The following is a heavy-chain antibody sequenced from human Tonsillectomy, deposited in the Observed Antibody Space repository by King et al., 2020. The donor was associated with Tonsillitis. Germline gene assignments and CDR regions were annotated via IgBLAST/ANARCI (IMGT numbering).Heavy chain of an antibody. J-gene: IGHJ2*01. CDR2: TRNKANSYTT. Sequence: VQLVESGGVLVQPGGSLILSCVASGFTFSDHYMDWVRQAPGKGLEWVGRTRNKANSYTTEYAASVKGRFTISRDDSKTSVFLQMNSLKTEDTAVYYCARVSGMGAWHLDLWGRGSLVTVSS. CDR3: ARVSGMGAWHLDL. V-gene: IGHV3-72*01. CDR1: GFTFSDHY. D-gene: IGHD4/OR15-4a*01.